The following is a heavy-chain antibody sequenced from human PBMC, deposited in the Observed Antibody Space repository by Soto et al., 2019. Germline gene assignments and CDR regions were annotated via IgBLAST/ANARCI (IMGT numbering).Heavy chain of an antibody. V-gene: IGHV3-30-3*01. CDR1: GFTFSSYA. Sequence: QVQLVESGGGVVQPGRSLRLSCAASGFTFSSYAMHWVRQAPGKGLEWVAVISYDGSNKYYADSVKGRFTISRDNSKNTLYLQMNSLRAEDTALYYCAQWAGAFDYWGQGTLVTVSS. CDR3: AQWAGAFDY. CDR2: ISYDGSNK. D-gene: IGHD1-26*01. J-gene: IGHJ4*02.